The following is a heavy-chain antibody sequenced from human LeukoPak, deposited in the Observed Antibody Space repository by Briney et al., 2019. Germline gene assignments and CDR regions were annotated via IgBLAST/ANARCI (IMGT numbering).Heavy chain of an antibody. CDR2: INHSGST. CDR3: ARGLGSSITMIPFDY. D-gene: IGHD3-22*01. V-gene: IGHV4-34*01. Sequence: NSSETLSLTCAVYGGSFSGYYWSWIRQPPGKGLEWIGEINHSGSTNYNPSLKSRVTISVDTSKNQFSLKLSSVTAADTAVYYCARGLGSSITMIPFDYWGQGTLVTVSS. J-gene: IGHJ4*02. CDR1: GGSFSGYY.